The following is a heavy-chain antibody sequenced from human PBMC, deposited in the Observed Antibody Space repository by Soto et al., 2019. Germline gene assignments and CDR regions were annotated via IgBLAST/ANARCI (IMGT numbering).Heavy chain of an antibody. V-gene: IGHV4-30-4*01. CDR1: GGSISSGDYY. J-gene: IGHJ5*02. Sequence: PSETLSLTCTVSGGSISSGDYYWSWIRQPPGKGLEWIGYIYYSGSTYYNPSLKSRVTISVDTSKNQFSLKLSSVTAADTAVYYCARFATTVTTNWFDPWGQGTLVTVSS. D-gene: IGHD4-17*01. CDR3: ARFATTVTTNWFDP. CDR2: IYYSGST.